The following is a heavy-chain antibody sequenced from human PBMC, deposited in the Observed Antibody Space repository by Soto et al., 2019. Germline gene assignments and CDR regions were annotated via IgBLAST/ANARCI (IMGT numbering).Heavy chain of an antibody. CDR3: ARLIVHTAMVSMVRGVIVYFDY. Sequence: ASVKVSCKASGYTFTSYGISWVRQAPGQGLEWMGWISAYNGNTNYAQKLQGRVTMTTDTSTSTAYMELRSLRSDDTAVYYCARLIVHTAMVSMVRGVIVYFDYWGKGTLVTVSS. D-gene: IGHD3-10*01. V-gene: IGHV1-18*04. CDR1: GYTFTSYG. J-gene: IGHJ4*02. CDR2: ISAYNGNT.